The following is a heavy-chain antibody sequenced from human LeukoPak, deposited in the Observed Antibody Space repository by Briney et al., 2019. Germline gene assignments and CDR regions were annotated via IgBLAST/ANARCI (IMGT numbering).Heavy chain of an antibody. CDR2: IYYSGST. CDR3: ARGRGRWLHPGGDY. CDR1: GGSISSGVYY. Sequence: SETLSLTYTVSGGSISSGVYYWSWIRQHPGKGLEWIGYIYYSGSTNYNPSLKSRVTISVDTSKNQFSLKLSSVTAADTAVYYCARGRGRWLHPGGDYWGQGTLVTVSS. D-gene: IGHD5-24*01. J-gene: IGHJ4*02. V-gene: IGHV4-31*03.